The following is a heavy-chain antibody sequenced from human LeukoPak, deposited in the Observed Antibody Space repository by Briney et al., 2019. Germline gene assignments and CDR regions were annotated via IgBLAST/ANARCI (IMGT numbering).Heavy chain of an antibody. J-gene: IGHJ1*01. V-gene: IGHV3-30*01. CDR2: ISYDGSNK. CDR1: GFTFSSYA. Sequence: GGSLRLSCAASGFTFSSYAMHWVRQAPGKGLEWVAVISYDGSNKYYADSVKGRFTISRDNSKNTLYLQMNSLRAEDTAVYYCARGAFDQLVYGPAEYFQHWGQGTLVTISS. CDR3: ARGAFDQLVYGPAEYFQH. D-gene: IGHD6-13*01.